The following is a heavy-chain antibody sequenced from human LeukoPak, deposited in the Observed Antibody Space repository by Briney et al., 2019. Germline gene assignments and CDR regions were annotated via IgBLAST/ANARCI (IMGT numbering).Heavy chain of an antibody. CDR1: GFTFSSYG. V-gene: IGHV3-30*02. CDR3: AKDYYDSSGYYYPSYFDY. Sequence: GGSLRLSCAASGFTFSSYGMHWVRQAPGKGLEWVAFIRFDGSNTYYADSVKGRFTISRDNSKNTLYLQMNSLRAEDTAVYYCAKDYYDSSGYYYPSYFDYWGQGTLVTVSS. D-gene: IGHD3-22*01. J-gene: IGHJ4*02. CDR2: IRFDGSNT.